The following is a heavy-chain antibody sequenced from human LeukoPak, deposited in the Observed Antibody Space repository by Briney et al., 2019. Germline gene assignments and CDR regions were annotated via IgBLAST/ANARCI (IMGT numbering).Heavy chain of an antibody. CDR1: GGSIRSTTYY. V-gene: IGHV4-39*01. J-gene: IGHJ4*02. CDR3: ARLYSGTRPPDY. CDR2: IYYSGNS. D-gene: IGHD3-10*01. Sequence: SETLPFTCTVSGGSIRSTTYYWGWIRQPPGKGLEWIGSIYYSGNSYYNPALKSRVTISVDTSKKQLSLKLSSVTAADTAVYYCARLYSGTRPPDYWGESTVDPVSS.